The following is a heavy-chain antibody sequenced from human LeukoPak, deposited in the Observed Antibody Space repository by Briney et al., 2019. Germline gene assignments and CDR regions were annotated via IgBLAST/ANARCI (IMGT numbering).Heavy chain of an antibody. J-gene: IGHJ4*02. Sequence: GGSLRLSCAASGFTLSPFSNAWMSWVRQAPGKGLEWVGRIKSKSDGGTTDFAAPVEGRFTMSRDDSENTVSLQMNSLKIEDTAVYFCTQGVAKAYSWGQGTLVTVSS. CDR2: IKSKSDGGTT. CDR3: TQGVAKAYS. V-gene: IGHV3-15*01. CDR1: GFTLSPFSNAW. D-gene: IGHD5-12*01.